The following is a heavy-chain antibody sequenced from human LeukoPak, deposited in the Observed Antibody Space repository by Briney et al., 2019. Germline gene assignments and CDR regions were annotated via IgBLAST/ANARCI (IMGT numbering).Heavy chain of an antibody. CDR1: GFTFSDYY. J-gene: IGHJ6*03. D-gene: IGHD3-3*01. CDR3: ARDRTYRSGYYYYYYYMDV. CDR2: ISSSGSTI. V-gene: IGHV3-11*04. Sequence: GGSLRLSCAASGFTFSDYYMSWIRQAPGKGLEWVSYISSSGSTIYYADSVKGRFTISRDNAKNSLYLQMNSLRAEDTAVYYCARDRTYRSGYYYYYYYMDVWGKGTTVTVSS.